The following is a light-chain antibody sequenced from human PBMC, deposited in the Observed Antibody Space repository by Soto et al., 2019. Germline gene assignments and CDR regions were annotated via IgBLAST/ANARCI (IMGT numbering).Light chain of an antibody. V-gene: IGKV3-20*01. CDR2: GAS. CDR1: QSVSSSY. Sequence: EIVLTQSPGTLSLSPGERATLSCRASQSVSSSYLAWYQQNRGQAPRLLIYGASSRAPGNRDRFGGSGSGISVSLSISRLELEDFAVYYFQQDGSSRRTFGRGTKVEIK. CDR3: QQDGSSRRT. J-gene: IGKJ1*01.